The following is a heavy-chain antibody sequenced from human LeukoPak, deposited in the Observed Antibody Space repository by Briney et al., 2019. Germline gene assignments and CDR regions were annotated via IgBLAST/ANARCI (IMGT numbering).Heavy chain of an antibody. J-gene: IGHJ4*02. D-gene: IGHD5-24*01. V-gene: IGHV4-30-2*01. CDR1: VGSISSGGYY. Sequence: SQTLSLTCTVAVGSISSGGYYWSWIRQPPGKGLEWIAYISAAGTTFYNPSLKSRVTISVDRSKNQFSLKLSSVTAADTAVYYCARARRDGYNYVDYWGQGTLVTVSS. CDR3: ARARRDGYNYVDY. CDR2: ISAAGTT.